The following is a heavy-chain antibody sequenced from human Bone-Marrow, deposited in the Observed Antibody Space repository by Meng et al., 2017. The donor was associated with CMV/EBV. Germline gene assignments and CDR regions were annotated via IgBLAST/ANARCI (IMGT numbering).Heavy chain of an antibody. V-gene: IGHV1-46*01. Sequence: ASVKVSCKASRYIFSNYCMHWVRQAPGQGLEWMGIIYPSGGTTSYAQKFLGRVTLTRDTSTSTVYMEVNSLTSEDTAVYYCSSEITNWDALDIWGQGTMVTVSS. CDR1: RYIFSNYC. CDR3: SSEITNWDALDI. D-gene: IGHD1-1*01. CDR2: IYPSGGTT. J-gene: IGHJ3*02.